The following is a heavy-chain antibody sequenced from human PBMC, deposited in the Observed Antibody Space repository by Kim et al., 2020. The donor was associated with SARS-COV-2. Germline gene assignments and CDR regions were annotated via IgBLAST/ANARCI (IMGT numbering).Heavy chain of an antibody. CDR1: GFTFSSYW. V-gene: IGHV3-74*01. CDR3: ARGWFGEFFEGMDV. J-gene: IGHJ6*02. CDR2: INSDGSST. D-gene: IGHD3-10*01. Sequence: GGSLRLYCAASGFTFSSYWMHWVRQAPGKGLVWVSRINSDGSSTSYADSVKGRFTISRDNAKNTLYLQMNSLRAEDTAVYYCARGWFGEFFEGMDVWGQWTTVTVSS.